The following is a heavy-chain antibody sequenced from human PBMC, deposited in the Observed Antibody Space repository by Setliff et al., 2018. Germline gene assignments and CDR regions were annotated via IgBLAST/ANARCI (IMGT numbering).Heavy chain of an antibody. J-gene: IGHJ4*02. CDR1: GYTFTNYW. CDR3: ARDSDSGYDY. Sequence: PGESLKISCKGSGYTFTNYWIGWVRQTPGKGLEWMGSIYPGDSDTRYRPSFQGQVTISADKSISTAYLQWSSLKASDIGIYYCARDSDSGYDYWGQGTLVTVSS. CDR2: IYPGDSDT. D-gene: IGHD5-12*01. V-gene: IGHV5-51*01.